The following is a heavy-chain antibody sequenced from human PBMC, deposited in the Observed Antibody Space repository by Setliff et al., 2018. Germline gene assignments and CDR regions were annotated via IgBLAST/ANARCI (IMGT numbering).Heavy chain of an antibody. V-gene: IGHV4-39*07. D-gene: IGHD3-22*01. Sequence: SETLSLTCTVSGGPISTTDYYWGWIRQPPGKGLEWIGRVYYSGNTYYSPSLKSRVTMFVDTSKNQFSLMLYSVTAADTAIYYCARYDSSGYSENYYFDYWGQGTLVTVSS. CDR1: GGPISTTDYY. J-gene: IGHJ4*02. CDR2: VYYSGNT. CDR3: ARYDSSGYSENYYFDY.